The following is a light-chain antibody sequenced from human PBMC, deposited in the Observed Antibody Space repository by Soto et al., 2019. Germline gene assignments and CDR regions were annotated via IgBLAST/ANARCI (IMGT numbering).Light chain of an antibody. Sequence: SVLTESPVTLSLSPVGRATLSCSAIQSVSSYLAWYQQKPGQAPRLLIYGASTRATGIPDRFSGSGSGTDFTLTISSLEPEDFAVYYCQQRRNWPLTFGGGTKVDIK. CDR1: QSVSSY. J-gene: IGKJ4*01. CDR2: GAS. V-gene: IGKV3-11*01. CDR3: QQRRNWPLT.